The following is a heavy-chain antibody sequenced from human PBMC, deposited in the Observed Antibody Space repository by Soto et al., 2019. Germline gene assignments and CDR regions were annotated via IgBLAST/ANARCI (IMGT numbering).Heavy chain of an antibody. CDR3: ARDLSGGAVAGTEYFDL. CDR2: IIPIFGTA. D-gene: IGHD6-19*01. CDR1: GVTFSSYA. V-gene: IGHV1-69*01. J-gene: IGHJ2*01. Sequence: QVQLVQSGAEVKKPGSSVKVSCKASGVTFSSYAISWVRQAPGQGLEWMGGIIPIFGTANYAQKFQGRVTITADESTSTAYMELSSLRSEDTAVYYCARDLSGGAVAGTEYFDLWGRGTLVTVSS.